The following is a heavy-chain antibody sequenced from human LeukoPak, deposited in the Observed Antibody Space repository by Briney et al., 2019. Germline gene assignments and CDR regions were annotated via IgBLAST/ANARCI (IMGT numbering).Heavy chain of an antibody. CDR2: TYYRSQRYN. CDR1: GDSVSSNSAT. Sequence: PSQTLSLTCAISGDSVSSNSATWDWVRQSPSRDLEWLGRTYYRSQRYNDYAVSVKSRITINPDTSKNQFSLQLNSVTPEDTAVYYCTKYGAGGRWFDPWGQGTLVTVSS. V-gene: IGHV6-1*01. CDR3: TKYGAGGRWFDP. D-gene: IGHD4-17*01. J-gene: IGHJ5*02.